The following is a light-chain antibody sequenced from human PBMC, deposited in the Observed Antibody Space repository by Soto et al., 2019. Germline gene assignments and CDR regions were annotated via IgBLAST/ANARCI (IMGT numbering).Light chain of an antibody. J-gene: IGLJ3*02. CDR3: SSYTARGV. CDR1: SSDVGHSH. V-gene: IGLV2-14*03. CDR2: DLN. Sequence: QSALTQPASVSGSPGQSITISCTSSDVGHSHVSWYQQHAGKVPKLIIYDLNNRPSGVSPRFSGSKSGNTASLTISGLQAEDEADYYCSSYTARGVFGGGTKVTVL.